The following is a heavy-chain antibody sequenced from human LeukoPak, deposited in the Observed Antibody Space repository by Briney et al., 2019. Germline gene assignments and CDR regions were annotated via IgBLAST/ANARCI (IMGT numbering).Heavy chain of an antibody. D-gene: IGHD3-22*01. V-gene: IGHV4-59*01. CDR1: GGSISRYY. J-gene: IGHJ4*02. Sequence: SETLSLTCTVSGGSISRYYWNWIRQPPGERLEWIGWIHYSGSTAYNPSLESRVTMSVDTSKNHIPLKMTSVTAADTATYYCARWGYFDSSGYFVVDYWGQGALVAVSS. CDR2: IHYSGST. CDR3: ARWGYFDSSGYFVVDY.